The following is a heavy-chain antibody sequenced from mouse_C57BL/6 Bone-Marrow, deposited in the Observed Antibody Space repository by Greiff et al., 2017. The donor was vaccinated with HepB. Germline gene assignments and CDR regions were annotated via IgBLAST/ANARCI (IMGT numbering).Heavy chain of an antibody. D-gene: IGHD2-12*01. CDR1: GYTFPSYG. J-gene: IGHJ2*01. V-gene: IGHV1-81*01. CDR2: IYPRSGNT. CDR3: ARAYYKGYFDC. Sequence: QVQLQQSGAELARPGASVKLSCKASGYTFPSYGISWVKQRTGQGLEWIGEIYPRSGNTYYNEKFKGKATLTADKSSSTEYMELRSLTSEDSAVYFCARAYYKGYFDCWGQGTTLTVSA.